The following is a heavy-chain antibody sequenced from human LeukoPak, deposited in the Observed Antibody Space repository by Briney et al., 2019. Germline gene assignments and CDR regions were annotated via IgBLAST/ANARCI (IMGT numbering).Heavy chain of an antibody. V-gene: IGHV3-74*01. CDR3: IRDFRSADL. Sequence: PGGSLRLSCAVSGFTFSSSWMHWVRQPPGKGLVWVSRIYVDGRTTNYADSVKGRFTISRDNAKNTVYLEMNSLSVEDTATYYCIRDFRSADLWGQGTLVTVTS. CDR1: GFTFSSSW. J-gene: IGHJ5*02. CDR2: IYVDGRTT.